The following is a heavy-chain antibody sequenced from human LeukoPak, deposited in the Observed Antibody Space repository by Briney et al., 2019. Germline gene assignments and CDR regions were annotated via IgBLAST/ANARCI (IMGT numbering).Heavy chain of an antibody. CDR1: GFTFSNYA. J-gene: IGHJ6*02. CDR3: AKGIVATPRAYYYGTDV. V-gene: IGHV3-30-3*01. D-gene: IGHD5-12*01. Sequence: GRSLRLSCAASGFTFSNYAMHWVRQAPGKGLEWVAVISFDGSNKYYADSVKGRFTISRDNSKNTLFLQMDSLRAEDTAVFYCAKGIVATPRAYYYGTDVWGRGTTVTVSS. CDR2: ISFDGSNK.